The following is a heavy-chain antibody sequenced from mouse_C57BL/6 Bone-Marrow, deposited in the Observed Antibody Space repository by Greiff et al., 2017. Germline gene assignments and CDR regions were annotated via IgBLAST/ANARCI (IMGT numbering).Heavy chain of an antibody. J-gene: IGHJ3*01. D-gene: IGHD2-3*01. CDR2: IDPENGDT. CDR3: TPLGGYCWFAY. CDR1: GFNIKDDY. Sequence: VQLQQSGAELVRPGASVKLSCTASGFNIKDDYMHWVKQRPEQGLEWIGWIDPENGDTEYASKFQGKATITADTSSNTAYLQLSSLTSEDTAVYYCTPLGGYCWFAYWGQGTLVTVSA. V-gene: IGHV14-4*01.